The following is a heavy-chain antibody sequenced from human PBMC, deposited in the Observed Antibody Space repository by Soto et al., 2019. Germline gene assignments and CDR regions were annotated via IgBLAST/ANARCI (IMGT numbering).Heavy chain of an antibody. CDR3: ASGTGITGTTFGSGNNWFDP. D-gene: IGHD1-7*01. Sequence: ASVKVSCKASGYTFTSYGISWVRQAPGQGLEWMGWISAYNGNTNYAQKLQGRVTMTTDTSTSTAYMELRSLRSDDTAVYYCASGTGITGTTFGSGNNWFDPWGQGTLVTVSS. CDR1: GYTFTSYG. J-gene: IGHJ5*02. V-gene: IGHV1-18*01. CDR2: ISAYNGNT.